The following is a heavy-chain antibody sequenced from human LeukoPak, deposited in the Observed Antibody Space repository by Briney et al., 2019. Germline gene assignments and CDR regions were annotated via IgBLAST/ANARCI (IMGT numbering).Heavy chain of an antibody. CDR1: GYTFTSNG. D-gene: IGHD3-9*01. V-gene: IGHV1-18*04. Sequence: GASVNVSCKASGYTFTSNGISWVRLAPGRGLEWMGWISASTGNTNYAQKLQGRVTLTRDTSTSTAYMELRSLRSDDTAVYYCARGIRYSFERWGQGTLVTVSS. CDR2: ISASTGNT. J-gene: IGHJ4*02. CDR3: ARGIRYSFER.